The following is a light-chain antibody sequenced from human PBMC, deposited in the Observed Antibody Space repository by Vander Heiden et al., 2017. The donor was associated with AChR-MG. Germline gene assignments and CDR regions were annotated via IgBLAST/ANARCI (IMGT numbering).Light chain of an antibody. CDR1: QSISSY. CDR2: AAS. J-gene: IGKJ1*01. CDR3: QLRDSTLGT. V-gene: IGKV1-39*01. Sequence: DIQMTKSPSSLSASVGDRVTITCRASQSISSYLNWYQQKPGKAPKLLIYAASSLQSGVPSRFSGSGSGTDFTLTIISLQPEDFATYYCQLRDSTLGTFGQGTKVEIK.